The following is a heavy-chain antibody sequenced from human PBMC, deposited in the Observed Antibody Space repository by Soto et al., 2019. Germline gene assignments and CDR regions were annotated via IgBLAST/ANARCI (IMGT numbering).Heavy chain of an antibody. V-gene: IGHV1-58*01. J-gene: IGHJ4*02. CDR3: AADSDFWSGNTWEFDY. CDR2: IVVGSGNT. Sequence: SVKVSCKASGFTFTSSAVQWVRQARGQRLEWIGWIVVGSGNTNYAQKFQERVTITRDMSTSTAYMELSSLRSEDTAVYYCAADSDFWSGNTWEFDYWGQGTLVTV. D-gene: IGHD3-3*01. CDR1: GFTFTSSA.